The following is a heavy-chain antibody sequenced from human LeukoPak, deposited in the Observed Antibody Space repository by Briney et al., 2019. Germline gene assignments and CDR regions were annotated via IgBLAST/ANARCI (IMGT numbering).Heavy chain of an antibody. V-gene: IGHV3-74*01. J-gene: IGHJ4*02. CDR3: ARGRPHGNDY. D-gene: IGHD4-23*01. CDR2: IASDGSST. CDR1: GFTFSSYF. Sequence: GGSLRLSCAASGFTFSSYFMSWVRQAPGKGLVWVSRIASDGSSTTYADSVKGRFSISRDNAKNTLYLQMNSLRVEDTAVYYCARGRPHGNDYWGQGTLVTVSS.